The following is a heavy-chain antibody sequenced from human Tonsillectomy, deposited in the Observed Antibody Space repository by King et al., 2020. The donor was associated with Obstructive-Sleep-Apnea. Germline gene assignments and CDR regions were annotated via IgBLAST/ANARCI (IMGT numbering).Heavy chain of an antibody. Sequence: QLVQSGAEVKKPGASVKVSCKASGYTFTGYYIHWVRQAPGQGLEWMGWINPHSGGTDYAQKFQAWVTMTRDTSISTAYMELSRLRSDDTAVYYCAREYYGSGSHRKHMDVWGQGTTVTVSS. D-gene: IGHD3-10*01. J-gene: IGHJ6*02. CDR2: INPHSGGT. V-gene: IGHV1-2*04. CDR3: AREYYGSGSHRKHMDV. CDR1: GYTFTGYY.